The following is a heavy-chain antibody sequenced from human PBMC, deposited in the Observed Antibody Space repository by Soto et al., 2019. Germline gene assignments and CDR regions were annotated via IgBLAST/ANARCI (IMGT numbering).Heavy chain of an antibody. CDR2: IVVGSGNT. Sequence: VASVKVSCKASGFTFTSSAVQWVRQARGQRLEWIGWIVVGSGNTNYAQKFQERVTITRDMSTSTAYMELSSLRSEDTAVYYCAADGLYSSGYYYSFDYWGQGTLVTVSS. CDR3: AADGLYSSGYYYSFDY. V-gene: IGHV1-58*01. CDR1: GFTFTSSA. D-gene: IGHD3-22*01. J-gene: IGHJ4*02.